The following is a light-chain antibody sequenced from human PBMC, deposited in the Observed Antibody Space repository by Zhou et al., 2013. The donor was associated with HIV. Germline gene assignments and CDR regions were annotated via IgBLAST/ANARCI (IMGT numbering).Light chain of an antibody. V-gene: IGKV1-8*01. Sequence: AIRLTQSPSSLSASTGDRVTITCRANESISSSLAWYQTKTKVNAPKLLIYATSTLQSGVPSRFRGSGSGTDFILTITCLQSEDFASYYCHQYYSHLRTFGQGTKVEIK. CDR1: ESISSS. CDR2: ATS. J-gene: IGKJ1*01. CDR3: HQYYSHLRT.